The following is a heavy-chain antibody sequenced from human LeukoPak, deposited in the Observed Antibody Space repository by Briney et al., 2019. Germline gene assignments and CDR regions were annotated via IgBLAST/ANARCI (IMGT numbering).Heavy chain of an antibody. D-gene: IGHD3-10*01. CDR2: IYPGDSDT. CDR1: GYSFNAYY. V-gene: IGHV5-51*01. CDR3: AGLMTLVRGGLKRLPRSCGMDV. Sequence: GESLKISCKGSGYSFNAYYIAWVRQMPGKDLEWMGAIYPGDSDTTYSPSLQGQVTISADKSATTAYLQWNSLKASDTAIYYCAGLMTLVRGGLKRLPRSCGMDVWGQGTTVTV. J-gene: IGHJ6*02.